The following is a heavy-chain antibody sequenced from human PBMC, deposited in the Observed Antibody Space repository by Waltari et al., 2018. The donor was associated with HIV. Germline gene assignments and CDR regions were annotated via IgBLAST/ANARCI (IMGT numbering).Heavy chain of an antibody. CDR2: IYYGGST. V-gene: IGHV4-59*13. J-gene: IGHJ4*02. Sequence: QVQLQESGQGLVKPSETLSLTCTVSGGSISSYYWSWIRQPPGKGLEWVGYIYYGGSTNYNPSHKSRVTISVDTAKNQFSLKLSSVTAADTAVYYCARGRGAARQGGGYFDYWGQGTLVTVSS. D-gene: IGHD6-6*01. CDR1: GGSISSYY. CDR3: ARGRGAARQGGGYFDY.